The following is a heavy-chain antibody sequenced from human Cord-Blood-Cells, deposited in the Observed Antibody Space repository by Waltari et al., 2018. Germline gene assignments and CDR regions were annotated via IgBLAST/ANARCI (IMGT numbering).Heavy chain of an antibody. CDR1: GGSISSSSYY. V-gene: IGHV4-39*01. D-gene: IGHD2-2*01. CDR2: IYYSGSN. Sequence: QLQLQESGPGLVKPSETLSLTCTVSGGSISSSSYYWGWIRQPPGKGLEWIGSIYYSGSNYYNPALKSRVTISVDTSKNQFSLKLSSVTAADTAVYYCARLSAIVVVPAAMSFDYWGQGTLVTVSS. CDR3: ARLSAIVVVPAAMSFDY. J-gene: IGHJ4*02.